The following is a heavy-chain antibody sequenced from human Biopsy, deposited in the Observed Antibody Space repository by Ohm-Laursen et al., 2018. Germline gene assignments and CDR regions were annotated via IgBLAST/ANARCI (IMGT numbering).Heavy chain of an antibody. CDR1: GGTFSNYG. CDR3: ATKLTGYFHH. V-gene: IGHV1-69*13. CDR2: NIPILGTG. J-gene: IGHJ1*01. D-gene: IGHD3-9*01. Sequence: VKISCKAPGGTFSNYGVNWVRQAPGQGLEWLRGNIPILGTGNYAQKFQDRVTVAADTSTSTATMELRSLRSDDTAVYYCATKLTGYFHHWGQGTLVIVSS.